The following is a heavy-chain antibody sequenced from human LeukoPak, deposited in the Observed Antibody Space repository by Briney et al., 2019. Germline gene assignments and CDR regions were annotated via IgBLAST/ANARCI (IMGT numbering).Heavy chain of an antibody. CDR3: ARSGSGWFDP. Sequence: SQTLSLTCAVSGGSISSGAYSWSWVRQPPGTGLEWIGYVYHSGSTYYNPSLKSRVTISVDRSRNQFSLKLRSVTAADTAVYFCARSGSGWFDPWGQGTLVTVSS. D-gene: IGHD3-10*01. CDR2: VYHSGST. J-gene: IGHJ5*02. CDR1: GGSISSGAYS. V-gene: IGHV4-30-2*01.